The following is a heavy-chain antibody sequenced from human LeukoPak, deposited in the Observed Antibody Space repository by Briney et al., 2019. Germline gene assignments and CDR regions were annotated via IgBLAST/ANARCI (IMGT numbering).Heavy chain of an antibody. D-gene: IGHD3-10*01. J-gene: IGHJ4*02. CDR3: ARGNYGSGSYYLDY. CDR2: ISSSSSYT. CDR1: GFTFSDYY. V-gene: IGHV3-11*06. Sequence: GGPLRLSCAASGFTFSDYYMSWIRQAPGKGLEWVSYISSSSSYTNYADSVRGRFTISRDNAKNSLYLQMNSLRAEDTAVYYCARGNYGSGSYYLDYWGQGTLVTVSS.